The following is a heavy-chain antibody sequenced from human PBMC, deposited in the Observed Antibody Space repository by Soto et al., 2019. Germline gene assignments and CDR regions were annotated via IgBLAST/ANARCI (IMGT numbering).Heavy chain of an antibody. V-gene: IGHV4-39*01. J-gene: IGHJ6*03. CDR2: IYYSGST. CDR3: ARQGGYDYDYYYYYMDV. Sequence: SETLSLTCTVSGGSISSSSYYWGWIRQPPGKGLEWIGSIYYSGSTYYNPSLKSRVTISVDTSKNQFSLKLSSETAADTAVYYCARQGGYDYDYYYYYMDVWGKGTTVTVSS. CDR1: GGSISSSSYY. D-gene: IGHD5-12*01.